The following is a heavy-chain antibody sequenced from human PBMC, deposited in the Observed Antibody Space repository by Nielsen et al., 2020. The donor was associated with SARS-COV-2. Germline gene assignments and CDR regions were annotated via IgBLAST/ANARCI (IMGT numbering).Heavy chain of an antibody. J-gene: IGHJ6*02. CDR3: ARVITDGNYYYYYGMDV. CDR2: INHSGST. D-gene: IGHD3-10*01. Sequence: SETLSLTCAVYGGSFSGYYWSWIRQPPGKGLEWIGEINHSGSTNYNPSLKSRVTISVDTSKNQFSLKLSSVTAADTAVYYCARVITDGNYYYYYGMDVWGQGTTVTVSS. V-gene: IGHV4-34*01. CDR1: GGSFSGYY.